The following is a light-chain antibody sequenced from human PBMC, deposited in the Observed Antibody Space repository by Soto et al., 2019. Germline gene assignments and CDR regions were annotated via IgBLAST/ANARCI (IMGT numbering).Light chain of an antibody. CDR3: QQHVKSPRT. V-gene: IGKV3-20*01. CDR2: AAS. Sequence: EIVLTQSPGTLSLSPGERATLSCRASQSVDSHYLAWSHQRPGQAPRLLISAASRRASGIPDRFSGSGAGTDFTLIISRLEREDFGMYYCQQHVKSPRTFGQGTKLVIK. CDR1: QSVDSHY. J-gene: IGKJ2*01.